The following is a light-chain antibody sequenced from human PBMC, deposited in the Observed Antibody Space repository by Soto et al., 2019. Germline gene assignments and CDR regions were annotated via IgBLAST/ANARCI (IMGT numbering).Light chain of an antibody. V-gene: IGLV1-40*01. J-gene: IGLJ3*02. CDR2: ANS. CDR1: SSNIGAGYD. CDR3: QSFDSSLGGSGV. Sequence: QSVLTQPPSGSGAPGQRVPISCTGSSSNIGAGYDVHWYQQLPGTAPKLLIYANSNRPEGVHDRFSGSKSGASASLAITGLQAEDEADYYCQSFDSSLGGSGVFGGGTKLPVL.